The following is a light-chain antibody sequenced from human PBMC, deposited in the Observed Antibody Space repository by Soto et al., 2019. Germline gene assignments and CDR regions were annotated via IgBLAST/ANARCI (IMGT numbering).Light chain of an antibody. CDR1: SSDVGGYNY. V-gene: IGLV2-11*01. J-gene: IGLJ1*01. CDR2: DVS. CDR3: LSYAGSYNFV. Sequence: LTQPRSVSGSPGQSVTISCTGASSDVGGYNYVSWYQQHPGKAPKLMIYDVSKRPSGFPDRFSGSKSGNTASLTISGLQADDEADYYCLSYAGSYNFVFGSGTKVTVL.